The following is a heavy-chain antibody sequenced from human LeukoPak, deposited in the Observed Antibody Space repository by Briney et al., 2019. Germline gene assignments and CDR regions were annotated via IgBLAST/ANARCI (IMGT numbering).Heavy chain of an antibody. J-gene: IGHJ4*02. V-gene: IGHV1-18*01. Sequence: ASVKVSCKASGYTFTSYGIRWVRQAPGQGLEWMGWISAYNGNTNYAQKLQGRVTMTTDTSTSTAYMELRSLRSDDTAVYYCVVLLWSRGNYWGQGTLVTVSS. CDR1: GYTFTSYG. CDR3: VVLLWSRGNY. CDR2: ISAYNGNT. D-gene: IGHD3-10*01.